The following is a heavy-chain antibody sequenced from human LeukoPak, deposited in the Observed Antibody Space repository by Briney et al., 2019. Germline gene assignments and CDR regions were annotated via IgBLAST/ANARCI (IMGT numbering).Heavy chain of an antibody. J-gene: IGHJ4*02. CDR1: GGSISSGSYY. V-gene: IGHV4-61*02. CDR3: ARSRGLWFGELGY. CDR2: IYTSGST. Sequence: SQTLSLTCTVSGGSISSGSYYWSWIRQPAGKGLEWIGRIYTSGSTNYNPSLKSRVTISVDTSKNQFSLKLSSVTAADTAVYYCARSRGLWFGELGYWGQGTLVTVSS. D-gene: IGHD3-10*01.